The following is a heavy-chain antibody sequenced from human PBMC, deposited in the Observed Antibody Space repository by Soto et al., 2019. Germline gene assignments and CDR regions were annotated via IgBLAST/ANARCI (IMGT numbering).Heavy chain of an antibody. V-gene: IGHV4-59*08. D-gene: IGHD2-15*01. CDR2: IYYSGST. CDR1: GGSISSYY. CDR3: ARHSSRTDYFDY. J-gene: IGHJ4*02. Sequence: SETLSLTCTVSGGSISSYYWSWIRQPPGKGLEWIGYIYYSGSTNYNPSLKSRVTISVDTSKNQFSLKLSSVTAADTAVYYCARHSSRTDYFDYWGQGTLVTVSS.